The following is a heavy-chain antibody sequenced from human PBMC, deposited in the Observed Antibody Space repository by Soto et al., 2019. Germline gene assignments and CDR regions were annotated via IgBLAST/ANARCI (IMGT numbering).Heavy chain of an antibody. V-gene: IGHV4-39*01. CDR1: GRSISSSSSY. CDR2: IYYSGST. CDR3: AGLYPYESSGYHLDY. Sequence: SETLSLTCTVSGRSISSSSSYWGCIRQPPGKGLEWVGRIYYSGSTYYNPSRGSRVAISGDTSKNQFSLKLSCVTAADTAVFYCAGLYPYESSGYHLDYWGQGSLVTVCS. D-gene: IGHD3-22*01. J-gene: IGHJ4*02.